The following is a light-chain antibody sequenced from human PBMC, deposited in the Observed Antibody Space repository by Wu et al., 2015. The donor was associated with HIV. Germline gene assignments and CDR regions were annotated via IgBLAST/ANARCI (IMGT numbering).Light chain of an antibody. Sequence: EIVLTQSPGTLSLSPGERATLSCRASQSVSSSYLAWYQQKLGQAPRLLIYGASSRATGIPDRFSGSGSGTDFTLTISRLEPEDFAVYFCQQYRTFGPGTKWISN. V-gene: IGKV3-20*01. CDR3: QQYRT. J-gene: IGKJ3*01. CDR1: QSVSSSY. CDR2: GAS.